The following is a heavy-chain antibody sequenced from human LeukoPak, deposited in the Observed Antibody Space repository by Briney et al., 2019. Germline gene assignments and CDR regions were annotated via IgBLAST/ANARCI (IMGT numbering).Heavy chain of an antibody. CDR2: INTNTGNP. CDR3: ARDKSTSWSSFDY. V-gene: IGHV7-4-1*02. CDR1: GYTFNIYA. D-gene: IGHD2-2*01. J-gene: IGHJ4*02. Sequence: ASVKVSCKASGYTFNIYAMNWVRQAPGLGLEWMGWINTNTGNPTYAQGFTGRFVFSLDTSVSTAYMEISSLKAEDTAVYYCARDKSTSWSSFDYWGQGTLVTVSS.